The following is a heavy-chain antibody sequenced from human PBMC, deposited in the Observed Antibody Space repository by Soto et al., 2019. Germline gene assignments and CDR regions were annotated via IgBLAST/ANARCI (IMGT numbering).Heavy chain of an antibody. V-gene: IGHV4-59*01. Sequence: PSETLSLTCTVSGGSISSYYWSWIRQPPGKGLEWIGYIYYSGSTNYNPSLKIRVTISVDTSKNQFSLKLSSVTAADTAVYYCASIGGLYSSGWYGGFAYWGQGTLVTVSS. CDR3: ASIGGLYSSGWYGGFAY. J-gene: IGHJ4*02. D-gene: IGHD6-13*01. CDR2: IYYSGST. CDR1: GGSISSYY.